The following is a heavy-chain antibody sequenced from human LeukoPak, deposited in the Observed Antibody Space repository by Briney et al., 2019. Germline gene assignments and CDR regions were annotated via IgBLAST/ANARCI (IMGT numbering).Heavy chain of an antibody. CDR1: GFTFSSYA. D-gene: IGHD5-18*01. J-gene: IGHJ3*02. Sequence: PGRSLRLSCAASGFTFSSYAMHWVRQAPGKGLEWVAVISYDGSNKYYADSVKGRFTISRDNSKNTLYLQMNSLRAEDTAVYYCARDPRDTAMVTDAFDIWGQGTMVTVSS. CDR2: ISYDGSNK. CDR3: ARDPRDTAMVTDAFDI. V-gene: IGHV3-30*14.